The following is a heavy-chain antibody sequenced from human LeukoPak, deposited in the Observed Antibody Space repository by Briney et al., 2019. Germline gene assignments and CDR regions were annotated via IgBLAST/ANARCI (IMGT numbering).Heavy chain of an antibody. D-gene: IGHD3-22*01. CDR1: GFTFSSYS. CDR3: ARWDYYDSSGYHLLGAFDI. Sequence: AEGSLRLSCAASGFTFSSYSMNWVRQAPGKGLEWVSSISSSSSYIYYADSVKGRFTISRDNAKNSLYLQMNSLRAEDTAVYYCARWDYYDSSGYHLLGAFDIWGQGTMVTVSS. CDR2: ISSSSSYI. J-gene: IGHJ3*02. V-gene: IGHV3-21*01.